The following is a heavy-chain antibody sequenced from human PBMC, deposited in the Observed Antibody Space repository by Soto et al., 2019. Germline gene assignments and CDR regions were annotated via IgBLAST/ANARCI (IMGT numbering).Heavy chain of an antibody. CDR2: IYYDDGST. CDR1: GYTVSTNY. V-gene: IGHV3-53*02. CDR3: ASGQQVILRHYYGLDV. Sequence: EVQLVETGGGLIQPGGCLRLSCAVSGYTVSTNYMSWVRQAPGKGLEWVSVIYYDDGSTYYADSVKGRFSISRDSSRNTLYLQMNSLRAEDTAVFYCASGQQVILRHYYGLDVWGQGTTVTVSS. J-gene: IGHJ6*02. D-gene: IGHD6-13*01.